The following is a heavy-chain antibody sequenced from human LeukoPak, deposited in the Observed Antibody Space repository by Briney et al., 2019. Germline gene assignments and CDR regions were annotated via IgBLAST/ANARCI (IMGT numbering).Heavy chain of an antibody. Sequence: PGRSLRLSCAASGFTFSSYAMHWVRQAPGKGLEWVAVISYDGSNEYYADSVKGRFTISRDNSKNTLYLQMNSLRAEDTAVYYCARGGPSSWYGYFDYWGQGTLVTVSS. CDR3: ARGGPSSWYGYFDY. D-gene: IGHD6-13*01. J-gene: IGHJ4*02. V-gene: IGHV3-30-3*01. CDR1: GFTFSSYA. CDR2: ISYDGSNE.